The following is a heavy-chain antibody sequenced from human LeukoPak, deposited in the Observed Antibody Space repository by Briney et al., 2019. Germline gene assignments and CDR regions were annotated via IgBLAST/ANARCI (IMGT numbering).Heavy chain of an antibody. J-gene: IGHJ6*03. V-gene: IGHV3-43D*03. CDR3: AKDNSWSYRMGASWYMDV. CDR1: GFTFDDYA. CDR2: ISWDGGST. D-gene: IGHD1-7*01. Sequence: GGSLRLSCAASGFTFDDYAMHWVRQAPGKGLEWVSLISWDGGSTYYADSVKGRFTISRDNGKNSLYLQVNSLRAEDTALYYCAKDNSWSYRMGASWYMDVWGKGTTVTVSS.